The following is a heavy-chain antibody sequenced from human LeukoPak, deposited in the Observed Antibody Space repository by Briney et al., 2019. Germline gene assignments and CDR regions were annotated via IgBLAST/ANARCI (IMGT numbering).Heavy chain of an antibody. Sequence: ASVKVSCKASGYTFTSYAMHWVRQAPGQRLEWMGWINAGNGNTKYSQKFQGRVTITRDTSASTAYMELSSLRSEDTAVYYCARVPYDFWTKYYYYGMDVWGQGTTVTVSS. V-gene: IGHV1-3*01. CDR3: ARVPYDFWTKYYYYGMDV. CDR2: INAGNGNT. D-gene: IGHD3-3*01. CDR1: GYTFTSYA. J-gene: IGHJ6*02.